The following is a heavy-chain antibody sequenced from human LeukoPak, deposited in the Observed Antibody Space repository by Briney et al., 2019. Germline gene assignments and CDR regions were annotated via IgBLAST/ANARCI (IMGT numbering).Heavy chain of an antibody. D-gene: IGHD5-18*01. J-gene: IGHJ4*02. Sequence: SETLSLTCTVPGGSISSGDYYWRWLRQPPGMGLEWIGYIYYSGSTYYNPSLKSRVTIPVDTSTNQFSLKLSSVLAADTAVYYCARASGYSAEWGQGTLVTVSP. CDR1: GGSISSGDYY. V-gene: IGHV4-30-4*02. CDR3: ARASGYSAE. CDR2: IYYSGST.